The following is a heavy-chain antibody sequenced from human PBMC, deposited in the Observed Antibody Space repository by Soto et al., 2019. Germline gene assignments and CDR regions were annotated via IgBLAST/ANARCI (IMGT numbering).Heavy chain of an antibody. D-gene: IGHD2-15*01. V-gene: IGHV3-30*18. J-gene: IGHJ4*02. CDR3: AKDRARYCGGGSCYSIFDY. CDR1: GFTFSSYG. CDR2: ISYDGSNK. Sequence: QVQLVESGGGVVQPGRSLRLSCAASGFTFSSYGMHWVRQAPAKGLEWVAVISYDGSNKYYADSVKGRFTISRDNSKKTLYLQMNSLRAEDTAVYYCAKDRARYCGGGSCYSIFDYWGQGTLVTVSS.